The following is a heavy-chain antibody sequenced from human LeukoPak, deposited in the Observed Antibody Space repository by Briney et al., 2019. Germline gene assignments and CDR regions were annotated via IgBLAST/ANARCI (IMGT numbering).Heavy chain of an antibody. D-gene: IGHD6-19*01. CDR1: GYTFTGNY. CDR3: ARPYSSGWTTGY. V-gene: IGHV1-2*02. CDR2: INPNSGGT. J-gene: IGHJ4*02. Sequence: ASVKVSCKASGYTFTGNYMHWVRQAPGQGLEWMGWINPNSGGTNFAQKFQGRVTMTRDTSISTAYILLSRLISDHTSVYYCARPYSSGWTTGYWGQGTLVTVSS.